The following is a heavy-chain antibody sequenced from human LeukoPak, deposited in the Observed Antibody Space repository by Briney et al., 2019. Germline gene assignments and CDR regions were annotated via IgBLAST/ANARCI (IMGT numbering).Heavy chain of an antibody. Sequence: SETLSLTCTFSGGSISSYYWSWIRQPAGKGLEWIGRIYTSGSTNYNPSLKSRVTMSVDTSKNQFSLKLSSVTPADPAVYYCARDTYYYDSSGKYYFDYWGQGTLVTVSS. CDR2: IYTSGST. V-gene: IGHV4-4*07. CDR3: ARDTYYYDSSGKYYFDY. D-gene: IGHD3-22*01. CDR1: GGSISSYY. J-gene: IGHJ4*02.